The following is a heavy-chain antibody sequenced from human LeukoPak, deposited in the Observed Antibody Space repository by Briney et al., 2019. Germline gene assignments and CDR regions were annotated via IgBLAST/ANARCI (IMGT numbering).Heavy chain of an antibody. CDR1: NDSISSGDYY. CDR3: ARVRNRQLDLFDY. CDR2: IFHRGGT. J-gene: IGHJ4*02. V-gene: IGHV4-30-4*01. Sequence: SETLSLTCTVSNDSISSGDYYWNWIRQPPGKGLEWIGYIFHRGGTSYNPSLKSRILFSVDTSQNQFSLKLNSVTAADTAVYYCARVRNRQLDLFDYWGQGTLVTVSS. D-gene: IGHD6-6*01.